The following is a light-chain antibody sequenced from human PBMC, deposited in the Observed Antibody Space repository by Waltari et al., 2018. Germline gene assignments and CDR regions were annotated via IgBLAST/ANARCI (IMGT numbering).Light chain of an antibody. CDR2: DAS. J-gene: IGKJ1*01. CDR3: QKYVNLPAT. Sequence: EIVLTQSPGTLSLSPGDKATLSCRASQSVGRFLAWYQKKPGQAPGLLIYDASTRASGIPDRFSGSGSGTDFSLTISRLEPEDFAVYFCQKYVNLPATFGQGTKVEIQ. CDR1: QSVGRF. V-gene: IGKV3-20*01.